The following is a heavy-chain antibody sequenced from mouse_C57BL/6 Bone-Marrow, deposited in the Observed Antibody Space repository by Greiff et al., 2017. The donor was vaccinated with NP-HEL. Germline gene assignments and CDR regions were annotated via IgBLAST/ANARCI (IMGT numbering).Heavy chain of an antibody. D-gene: IGHD2-4*01. Sequence: EVQLQQSGPELVKPGASVKISCKASGYTFTDYYMNWVKQSHGKSLEWIGDINPNNGGTSYNQKFKGKATLTVDKSSSTAYMELRSLTSEDSAVYYCARSRYDYDVFAYWGQGTLVTVSA. J-gene: IGHJ3*01. V-gene: IGHV1-26*01. CDR2: INPNNGGT. CDR3: ARSRYDYDVFAY. CDR1: GYTFTDYY.